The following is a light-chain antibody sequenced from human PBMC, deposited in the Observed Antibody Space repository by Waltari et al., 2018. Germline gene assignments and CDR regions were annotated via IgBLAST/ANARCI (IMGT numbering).Light chain of an antibody. CDR3: QHYVRLPAT. CDR2: GAS. Sequence: EVLLTRSPGTLSLSPGERATLSCRASQSVGRSLAWYQQKPGQAPRLLIYGASTRFTGIPDRFSGRGSGTDFSLTSSRLEPEDFAVYYCQHYVRLPATFGQGTTVEIK. CDR1: QSVGRS. J-gene: IGKJ1*01. V-gene: IGKV3-20*01.